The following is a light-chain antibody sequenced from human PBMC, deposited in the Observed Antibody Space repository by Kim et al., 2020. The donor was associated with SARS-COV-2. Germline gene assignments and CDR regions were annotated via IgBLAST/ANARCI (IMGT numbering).Light chain of an antibody. CDR2: EVT. CDR3: SSHTSGSTSWM. CDR1: SSDIGSSNH. J-gene: IGLJ3*02. V-gene: IGLV2-18*02. Sequence: QSALTQPPSVSGSPGQSVTISCTGTSSDIGSSNHVSWYQQSPGTAPKLIIYEVTNRPSGVPDRFSGSKSGNTASLSISGLQAEDEADYYCSSHTSGSTSWMFGGGTKLTVL.